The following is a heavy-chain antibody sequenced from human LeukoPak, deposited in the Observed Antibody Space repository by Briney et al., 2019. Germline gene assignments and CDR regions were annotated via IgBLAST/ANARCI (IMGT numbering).Heavy chain of an antibody. CDR1: GYTSTSYY. J-gene: IGHJ5*02. D-gene: IGHD2-21*02. CDR3: ARGPQKVLTANNWFDP. Sequence: ASVKVSCKASGYTSTSYYMHWVRQAPGQGLEWMGIINPSGGSTSYAQKFQGRVTMTRDMSTSTVYMELSSLRSEDTAVYYCARGPQKVLTANNWFDPWGQGTLVTVSS. V-gene: IGHV1-46*01. CDR2: INPSGGST.